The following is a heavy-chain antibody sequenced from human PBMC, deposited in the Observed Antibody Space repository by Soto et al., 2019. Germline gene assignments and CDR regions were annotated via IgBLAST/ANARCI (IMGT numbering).Heavy chain of an antibody. J-gene: IGHJ4*02. V-gene: IGHV4-31*03. Sequence: PSETLSLTCTVSGGSITSGGYYWSWIRQHPGKGLEWLGYIYDSGSTFYNPSLKSRITLSVDTSKNQFSLKLSSVTVADTAVYFCARIQAGYLYGIDYWGQGTLVTVSS. D-gene: IGHD2-15*01. CDR2: IYDSGST. CDR3: ARIQAGYLYGIDY. CDR1: GGSITSGGYY.